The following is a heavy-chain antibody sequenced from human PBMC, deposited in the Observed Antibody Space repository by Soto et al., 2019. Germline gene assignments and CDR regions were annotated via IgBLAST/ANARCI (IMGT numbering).Heavy chain of an antibody. CDR3: TRRLIVTTASEAFDI. CDR2: IKNKVNNYAT. CDR1: GFAFSDSA. Sequence: GGSLRLSCAASGFAFSDSAIHWVRQASGKGLEWVGHIKNKVNNYATACAASVKGRFAISRDDSKNTAYLQMNSLQAEDTAVYYCTRRLIVTTASEAFDIWGQGTMVTVSS. D-gene: IGHD2-2*01. J-gene: IGHJ3*02. V-gene: IGHV3-73*01.